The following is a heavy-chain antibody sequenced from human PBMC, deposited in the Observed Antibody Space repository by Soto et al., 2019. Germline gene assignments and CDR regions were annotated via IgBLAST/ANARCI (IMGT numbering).Heavy chain of an antibody. D-gene: IGHD3-3*01. Sequence: SVKVSCKASGGTFSSYAISWVRQAPGQGLEWMGGIIPIFGTANYAQKFQGRVTITADKSTSTAYMELSSLRSEDTAVYYCARSPYDFWSGYYPRYFDYWGQGTLVTVSS. CDR2: IIPIFGTA. CDR3: ARSPYDFWSGYYPRYFDY. V-gene: IGHV1-69*06. CDR1: GGTFSSYA. J-gene: IGHJ4*02.